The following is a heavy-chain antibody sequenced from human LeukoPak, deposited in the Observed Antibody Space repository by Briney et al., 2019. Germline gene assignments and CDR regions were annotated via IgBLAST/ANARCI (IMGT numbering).Heavy chain of an antibody. CDR1: GFTVSSNY. Sequence: PGGSLRLSCAASGFTVSSNYMSWVRQAPGKGLEWVSVIYSGGSTYYADSVKGRFTISRDNSKNTLYLQMNSLRAEDTAVYYCARGRPYYYGSGSYSFDYWGQRTLVTVSS. J-gene: IGHJ4*02. CDR3: ARGRPYYYGSGSYSFDY. D-gene: IGHD3-10*01. V-gene: IGHV3-53*01. CDR2: IYSGGST.